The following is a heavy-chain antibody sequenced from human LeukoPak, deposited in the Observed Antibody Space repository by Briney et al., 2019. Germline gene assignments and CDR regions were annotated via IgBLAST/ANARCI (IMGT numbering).Heavy chain of an antibody. CDR1: GFTFSTYA. CDR2: ISGGGGTI. Sequence: PGGSLRLSCAASGFTFSTYAMTWVRQAPGKGLEWVSFISGGGGTIYYADSVKGRFTVSRDNAKNTLYLQMNSLGAEDTAVYYCAKWSGDCSSTSCSALRYYYGMDAWGQGTTVTVSS. J-gene: IGHJ6*02. D-gene: IGHD2-2*01. V-gene: IGHV3-23*01. CDR3: AKWSGDCSSTSCSALRYYYGMDA.